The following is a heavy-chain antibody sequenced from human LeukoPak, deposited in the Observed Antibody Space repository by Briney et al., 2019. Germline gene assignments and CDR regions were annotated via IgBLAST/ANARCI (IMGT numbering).Heavy chain of an antibody. CDR3: ARVGGYGGYDALDI. V-gene: IGHV3-7*04. CDR2: IKQDGSEK. J-gene: IGHJ3*02. CDR1: GFTFSSYW. Sequence: PGGSLRLSCAASGFTFSSYWMSWVRQAPGKGLEWVANIKQDGSEKYYVDSVKGRFTISRDNAKNSLYLQMNSLRAEDTAVYYCARVGGYGGYDALDIWGQGTMVTVSS. D-gene: IGHD3-3*01.